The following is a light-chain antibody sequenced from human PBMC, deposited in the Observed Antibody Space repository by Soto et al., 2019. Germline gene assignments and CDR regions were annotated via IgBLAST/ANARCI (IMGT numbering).Light chain of an antibody. J-gene: IGKJ3*01. CDR2: GAS. CDR1: QSVSSSY. Sequence: EIVLTQSPGTLSLSPGERATLSCRASQSVSSSYLAWYQQKPGQAPRLLIYGASKRATGNPDRFSGSGSETDFTLTISRLEPEDFAVYYCQQYSSSPFTFGPGTKVDIK. V-gene: IGKV3-20*01. CDR3: QQYSSSPFT.